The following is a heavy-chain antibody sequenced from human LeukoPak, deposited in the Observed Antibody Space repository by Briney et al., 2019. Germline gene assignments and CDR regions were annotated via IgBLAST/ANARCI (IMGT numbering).Heavy chain of an antibody. CDR3: AKDFQPFSADSGSYVDY. CDR2: TRYDGTKQ. D-gene: IGHD3-10*01. J-gene: IGHJ4*02. CDR1: GFMFKHHG. V-gene: IGHV3-30*02. Sequence: GGSLRLSCAASGFMFKHHGLHWVRQAPGKGLEWVAFTRYDGTKQFYGDSVKGRFTIYRDNSKDTLYLQMNSLRLDDTAVYYCAKDFQPFSADSGSYVDYWGQGTLLTVAS.